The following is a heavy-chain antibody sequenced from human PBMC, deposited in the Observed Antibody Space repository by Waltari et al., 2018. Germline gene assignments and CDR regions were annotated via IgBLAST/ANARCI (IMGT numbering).Heavy chain of an antibody. CDR3: ARAARILITFGGVSAFDP. D-gene: IGHD3-16*01. V-gene: IGHV4-39*01. Sequence: QVQLQASGPGLVKPSETLSLTCSVSGVSITNTSSYWAWLRQPPGKGLEWIGNIYYSGSTYYNPSLNSRVTMSVDTSKNQFSLNLNSVTAADTAVYYCARAARILITFGGVSAFDPWGQGTLVTVSS. CDR2: IYYSGST. CDR1: GVSITNTSSY. J-gene: IGHJ5*02.